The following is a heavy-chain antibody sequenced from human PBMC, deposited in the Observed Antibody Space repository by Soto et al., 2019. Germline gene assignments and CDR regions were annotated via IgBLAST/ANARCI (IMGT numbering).Heavy chain of an antibody. V-gene: IGHV4-59*06. CDR2: IYYSGST. Sequence: PSETLSLTCTVSGGSISSYYWSWIRQHPGKGLEWIGYIYYSGSTYYNPSLKSRVTISVDTSKNQFSLKLSSVTAADTAVYYCAIYDSSGSRGFQHWGQGTLVTVSS. J-gene: IGHJ1*01. D-gene: IGHD3-22*01. CDR3: AIYDSSGSRGFQH. CDR1: GGSISSYY.